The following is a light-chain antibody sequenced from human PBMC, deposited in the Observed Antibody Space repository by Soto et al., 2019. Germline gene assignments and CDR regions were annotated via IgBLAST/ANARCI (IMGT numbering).Light chain of an antibody. J-gene: IGKJ5*01. CDR2: GAS. V-gene: IGKV1-33*01. CDR3: QQSDSVFT. Sequence: DIQMTQSPSSLSASVGDRVTITCQASQGITNYLNWYQQKPGKAPKLLIYGASNLETGVPSRFSGSGSGTDFTFTISSLQAEDIATYFCQQSDSVFTFGQGGLPEIK. CDR1: QGITNY.